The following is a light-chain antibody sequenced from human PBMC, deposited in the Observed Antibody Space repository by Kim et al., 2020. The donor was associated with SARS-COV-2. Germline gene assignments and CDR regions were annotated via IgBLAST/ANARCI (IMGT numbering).Light chain of an antibody. CDR1: NIGSKS. CDR3: QVWDSSGDHYVV. J-gene: IGLJ2*01. V-gene: IGLV3-21*04. Sequence: SYELTQPPSVSVAPGKTATITCGGNNIGSKSVHWYQQRPGQAPVLVIYYDKDRPSGIPDRFSGSNSGHTATLTISRVEAGDEADYYCQVWDSSGDHYVVFGGGTQLTVL. CDR2: YDK.